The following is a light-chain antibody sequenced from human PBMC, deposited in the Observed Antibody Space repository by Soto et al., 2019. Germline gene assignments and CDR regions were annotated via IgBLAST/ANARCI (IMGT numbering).Light chain of an antibody. CDR3: SSYTSSSTYV. CDR2: DVS. V-gene: IGLV2-14*03. CDR1: SSDVGGYNF. J-gene: IGLJ1*01. Sequence: QSVLTQPASVSGFPGRSIAISCTGTSSDVGGYNFVSWYQQHPGKSPKLMIYDVSNRPSGVSDRFSGSKSGNTASLTISWLQAEDEADYYCSSYTSSSTYVFGTGTKVTVL.